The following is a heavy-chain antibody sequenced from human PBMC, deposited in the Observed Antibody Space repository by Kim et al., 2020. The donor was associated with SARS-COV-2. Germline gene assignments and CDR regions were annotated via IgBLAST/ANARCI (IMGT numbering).Heavy chain of an antibody. V-gene: IGHV3-11*06. D-gene: IGHD6-13*01. Sequence: VKDRFTISRDNAKNTLYLQMISLRAEDTAVYYCATSAAAGRRYYYYYGMDVWGQGTTVTVSS. CDR3: ATSAAAGRRYYYYYGMDV. J-gene: IGHJ6*02.